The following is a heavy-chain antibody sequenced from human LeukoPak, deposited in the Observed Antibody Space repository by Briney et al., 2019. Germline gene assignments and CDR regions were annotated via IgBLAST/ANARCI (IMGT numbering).Heavy chain of an antibody. D-gene: IGHD6-19*01. Sequence: SETLSLTCTVSGGSISSSSYYWGWIRQPPGKGLEWIGSIYYSGSTYYNPSLKSRVTISVDTSKNQFSLKLSSVTAADTAVYYCARRMYSSGWSPRIFDYWGQGTLVAVSS. V-gene: IGHV4-39*01. CDR1: GGSISSSSYY. J-gene: IGHJ4*02. CDR3: ARRMYSSGWSPRIFDY. CDR2: IYYSGST.